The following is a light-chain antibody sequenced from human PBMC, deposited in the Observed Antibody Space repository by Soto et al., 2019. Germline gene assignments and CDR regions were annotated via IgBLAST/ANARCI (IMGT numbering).Light chain of an antibody. CDR3: SSYGGSNNYVI. V-gene: IGLV2-8*01. Sequence: QSVLTQPPSASGSPGQSVTISCSGTSSDIGGYNYVSWYQQHPGKAPKLLISEVTKRPSGVPDRFSGSKSGNTASLTVSGLQGDDEADYYCSSYGGSNNYVIFGGGTKLTVL. CDR1: SSDIGGYNY. J-gene: IGLJ2*01. CDR2: EVT.